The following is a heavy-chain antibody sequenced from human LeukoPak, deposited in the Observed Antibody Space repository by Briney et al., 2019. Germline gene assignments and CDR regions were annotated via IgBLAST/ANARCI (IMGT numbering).Heavy chain of an antibody. V-gene: IGHV1-69*13. CDR3: ATGSHGGGDY. CDR2: IIPVSGPT. Sequence: SVKVSCKTSGFRFGSYAINWLRQAPGQGLEWMGAIIPVSGPTNYAQKFQDRVTITVVESTNTAYMEMSGLRSDDTAVFYCATGSHGGGDYWGQGSLVIVSS. D-gene: IGHD3-10*01. J-gene: IGHJ4*02. CDR1: GFRFGSYA.